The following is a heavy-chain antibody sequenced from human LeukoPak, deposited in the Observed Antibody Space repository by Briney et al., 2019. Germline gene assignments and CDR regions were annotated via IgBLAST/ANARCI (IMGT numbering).Heavy chain of an antibody. CDR3: ASTAGDYYGSGSYYNVLDY. D-gene: IGHD3-10*01. CDR1: GGTFSSYA. Sequence: GASVKVSCKASGGTFSSYAISWVRQAPGQGLEWMGRIIPILGIANYAQKFQGRVTITADKSTSTAYMELSSLRSEDTAVYYCASTAGDYYGSGSYYNVLDYWGQGTLVTVSS. J-gene: IGHJ4*02. CDR2: IIPILGIA. V-gene: IGHV1-69*04.